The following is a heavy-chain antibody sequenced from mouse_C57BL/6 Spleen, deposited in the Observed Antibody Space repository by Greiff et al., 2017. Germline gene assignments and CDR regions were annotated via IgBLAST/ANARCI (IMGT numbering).Heavy chain of an antibody. J-gene: IGHJ4*01. D-gene: IGHD1-1*01. CDR2: ISSGSSTI. CDR1: GFTFSDYG. CDR3: AGYGSSYYYAMDY. V-gene: IGHV5-17*01. Sequence: EVMLVESGGGLVKPGGSLTLSCAASGFTFSDYGMHWVRQAPEKGLEWVAYISSGSSTIYYADTVKGRFTISSDNAKNTLFLHMTSLRSEDTAMYYCAGYGSSYYYAMDYWGQGTSVTVSS.